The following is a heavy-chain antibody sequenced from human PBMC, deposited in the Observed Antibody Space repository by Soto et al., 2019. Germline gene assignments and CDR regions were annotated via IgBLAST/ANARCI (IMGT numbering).Heavy chain of an antibody. D-gene: IGHD3-3*01. CDR2: IYPGDSDT. CDR3: SRHITIFGVNYYGMDV. CDR1: GYSFTSYW. Sequence: GESLKISCKGSGYSFTSYWIAWVRQMPGKGLEWMGIIYPGDSDTRYSPSFQGQVTSSADKSISTAYLQWSSLKASDTAMYYCSRHITIFGVNYYGMDVWGQGTTVTVSS. J-gene: IGHJ6*02. V-gene: IGHV5-51*01.